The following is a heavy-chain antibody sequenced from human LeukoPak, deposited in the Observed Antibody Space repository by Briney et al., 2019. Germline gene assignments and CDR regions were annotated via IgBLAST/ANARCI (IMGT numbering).Heavy chain of an antibody. V-gene: IGHV4-61*02. J-gene: IGHJ6*03. D-gene: IGHD2-2*01. Sequence: PSETLSLTCTVSGGSISIGSYYWRWIRQPAGKGLECIGRIYTSGSTNYNPSLKSRVTISVDTSKNQFSLKLSSVTAADTAVYYCAREGRVVPAAVYHYYYYMDVWGKGTTVTVSS. CDR1: GGSISIGSYY. CDR3: AREGRVVPAAVYHYYYYMDV. CDR2: IYTSGST.